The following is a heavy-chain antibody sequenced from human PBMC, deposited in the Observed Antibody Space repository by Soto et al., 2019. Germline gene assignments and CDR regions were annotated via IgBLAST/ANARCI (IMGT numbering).Heavy chain of an antibody. Sequence: EVQLLESGGDVVRPGGSLRLSCAASGFTFSSYAMGWVRQAPGKGLEWVAGVSRAGTYTFYADSVRGRFSISRDNSRDIVDLYMNALGGDDTAVYFCVKYTVAEDLGESWCQGTLGSVSS. CDR3: VKYTVAEDLGES. D-gene: IGHD3-16*01. V-gene: IGHV3-23*01. CDR1: GFTFSSYA. CDR2: VSRAGTYT. J-gene: IGHJ5*02.